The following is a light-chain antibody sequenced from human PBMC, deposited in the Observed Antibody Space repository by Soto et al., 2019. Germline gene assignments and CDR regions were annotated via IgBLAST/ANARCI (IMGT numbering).Light chain of an antibody. V-gene: IGKV3-20*01. J-gene: IGKJ2*01. CDR2: VAS. CDR3: QHYGSSPPYT. CDR1: QSVSSSY. Sequence: EIVLTQSPGTLSLSPGERATLSCRASQSVSSSYLAWYQQKPGQAPRLLIYVASNRATGIPDRFSGSGSGTDFTLTISRLEAEDSAVYYCQHYGSSPPYTFGQVTKLKIK.